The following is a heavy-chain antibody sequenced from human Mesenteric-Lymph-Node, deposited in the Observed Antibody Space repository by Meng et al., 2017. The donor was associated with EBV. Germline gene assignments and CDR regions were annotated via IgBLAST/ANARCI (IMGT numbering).Heavy chain of an antibody. J-gene: IGHJ4*02. V-gene: IGHV3-30-3*01. Sequence: VRRGGDGGGVVQPGRSLRPSCAAPGFTFSSYDMHWVRQAPGKGLEWVAVISYDGNKKYYADSVKGRFTISRDNSKNTLYLQMNSLRGEDTAVYYCARGSDTYGEFDYWGQGTLVTVSS. CDR2: ISYDGNKK. D-gene: IGHD5-18*01. CDR3: ARGSDTYGEFDY. CDR1: GFTFSSYD.